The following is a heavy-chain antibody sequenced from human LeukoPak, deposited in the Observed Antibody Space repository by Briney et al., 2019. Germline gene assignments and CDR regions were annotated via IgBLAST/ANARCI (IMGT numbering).Heavy chain of an antibody. CDR2: IYYSGST. CDR1: GGSISSYY. J-gene: IGHJ5*02. Sequence: SETLSLTCTVSGGSISSYYWSRIRQPPGKGLEWIGYIYYSGSTNYNPSLKSLVTISVDTSKNQFSLKLSSVTAADTAVYYCARDRRDYYGSGSYYASYNWFDPWGQGTLVTVSS. V-gene: IGHV4-59*01. CDR3: ARDRRDYYGSGSYYASYNWFDP. D-gene: IGHD3-10*01.